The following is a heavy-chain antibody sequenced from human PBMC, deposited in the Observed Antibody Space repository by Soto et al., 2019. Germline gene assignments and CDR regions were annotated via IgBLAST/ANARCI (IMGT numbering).Heavy chain of an antibody. Sequence: QITLKESGPTLVKPTQTLTLTCTFSGFSLSTSGVGVGWIRQPPGKALEWLALIYWNDDKRYSPSLKSRLTITKDTSKNQVVLTMTNMDPVDIATYYCAHKVLRYFDWLPTYWYFDLWGRGTLVTVSS. CDR3: AHKVLRYFDWLPTYWYFDL. D-gene: IGHD3-9*01. J-gene: IGHJ2*01. V-gene: IGHV2-5*01. CDR2: IYWNDDK. CDR1: GFSLSTSGVG.